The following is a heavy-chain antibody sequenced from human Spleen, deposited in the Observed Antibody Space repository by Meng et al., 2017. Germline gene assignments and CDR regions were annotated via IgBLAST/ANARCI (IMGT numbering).Heavy chain of an antibody. CDR2: ISAYEDKT. D-gene: IGHD1-1*01. CDR3: ARDLIPTAGYGLDV. CDR1: GYTFTTSG. Sequence: ASVKVSCKASGYTFTTSGISWVRQAPGQGLEWMGWISAYEDKTKYAQKLQGRVTMTIDTSTSTAYMELRSLRSDDTVVYYCARDLIPTAGYGLDVWGQGTTVTVSS. V-gene: IGHV1-18*01. J-gene: IGHJ6*02.